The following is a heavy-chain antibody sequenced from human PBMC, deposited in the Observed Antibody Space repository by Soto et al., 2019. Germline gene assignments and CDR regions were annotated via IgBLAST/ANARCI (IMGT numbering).Heavy chain of an antibody. J-gene: IGHJ4*02. CDR3: ARGVGGYYYFFDY. Sequence: AGGYLRLSCAASGFTFSSYGMHWVRQAPGKGLEGGAVIWYDGSNKYYADSVKGRFTISRDNSKNTLYLQMNSLRVEVTAVYYFARGVGGYYYFFDYWGQGTLVTV. V-gene: IGHV3-33*01. D-gene: IGHD3-22*01. CDR1: GFTFSSYG. CDR2: IWYDGSNK.